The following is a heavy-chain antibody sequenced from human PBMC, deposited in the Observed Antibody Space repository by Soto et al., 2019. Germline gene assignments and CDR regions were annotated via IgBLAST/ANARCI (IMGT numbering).Heavy chain of an antibody. CDR2: ISYDGSNK. J-gene: IGHJ4*02. V-gene: IGHV3-30-3*01. D-gene: IGHD6-19*01. Sequence: QVQLVESGGGVVQPGRSLRLSCAASGFTFSSYAMHWVRQAPGKGLEWVAVISYDGSNKYYADSVKGRFTISRDNSKNTLYLQMNSLRAEDTAVYYCARDLSSGWTNYFDYWGQGTLVTVSS. CDR1: GFTFSSYA. CDR3: ARDLSSGWTNYFDY.